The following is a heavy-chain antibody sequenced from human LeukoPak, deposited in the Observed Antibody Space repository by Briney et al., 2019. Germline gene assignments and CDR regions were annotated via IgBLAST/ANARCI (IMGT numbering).Heavy chain of an antibody. Sequence: GGSLRLSCAASGFTFSSYEMNWVRQAPGEGLEWISYISSSGSTIYYADSVKGRFTISRDNAKNSLYLQMNSLRAEDTAVYYCARGGLLHYGMDVWGKGTTVTVSS. D-gene: IGHD2-15*01. CDR3: ARGGLLHYGMDV. J-gene: IGHJ6*04. CDR2: ISSSGSTI. CDR1: GFTFSSYE. V-gene: IGHV3-48*03.